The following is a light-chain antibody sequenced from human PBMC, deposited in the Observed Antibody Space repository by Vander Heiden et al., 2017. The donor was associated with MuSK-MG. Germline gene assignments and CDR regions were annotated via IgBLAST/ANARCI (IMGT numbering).Light chain of an antibody. J-gene: IGLJ3*02. V-gene: IGLV3-1*01. Sequence: SYALTQPPSVSVSPGQTAIITCSGDKLGDKYACWFQQRPGESPVLIIYKDNTLPSGIPGRVSGSNSGNTATRTCSGTQAMVEADYYCQAWDTSVMFGGGTKLPVL. CDR2: KDN. CDR3: QAWDTSVM. CDR1: KLGDKY.